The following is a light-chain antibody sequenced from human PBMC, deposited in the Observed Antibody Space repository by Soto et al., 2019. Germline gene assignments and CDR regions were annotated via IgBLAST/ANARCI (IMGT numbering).Light chain of an antibody. Sequence: DIPMTQSPSTLSASVGDRVTIACRASQSISTYLAWYQQKPGKAPKLLIYRASNLESGVPSRFSGSGSETEFTLTISGLQPDDFATYYCQQYDSYSTFGQGTRVEVK. CDR1: QSISTY. CDR2: RAS. J-gene: IGKJ1*01. CDR3: QQYDSYST. V-gene: IGKV1-5*03.